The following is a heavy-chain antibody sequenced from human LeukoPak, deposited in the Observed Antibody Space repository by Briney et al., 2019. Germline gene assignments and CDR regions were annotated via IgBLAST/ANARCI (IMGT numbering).Heavy chain of an antibody. Sequence: TGGSLRLSCAASGFTFSSYAMSWVRQAPGKGLEWVSTISGSGGSTYYADSVKGRFTISRDNSKNTLYLQMNSLRAEDTAVYYCAKDFYALDSSFFDYWGQGTLVTVSS. CDR1: GFTFSSYA. CDR3: AKDFYALDSSFFDY. V-gene: IGHV3-23*01. D-gene: IGHD2/OR15-2a*01. J-gene: IGHJ4*02. CDR2: ISGSGGST.